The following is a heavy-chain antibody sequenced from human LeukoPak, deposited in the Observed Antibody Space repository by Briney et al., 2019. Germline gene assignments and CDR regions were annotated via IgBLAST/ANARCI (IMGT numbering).Heavy chain of an antibody. CDR3: ATSPSSGWFYFDY. CDR2: INPSAGST. CDR1: GYTFTSYY. V-gene: IGHV1-46*01. J-gene: IGHJ4*02. Sequence: ASVKVSCKASGYTFTSYYMHWVRQAPGQGLEWMGIINPSAGSTSYAQKFQGRVTMTRDTSTSTVYMELSSLRSEDTAVYYCATSPSSGWFYFDYWGQGTLVTVSS. D-gene: IGHD6-19*01.